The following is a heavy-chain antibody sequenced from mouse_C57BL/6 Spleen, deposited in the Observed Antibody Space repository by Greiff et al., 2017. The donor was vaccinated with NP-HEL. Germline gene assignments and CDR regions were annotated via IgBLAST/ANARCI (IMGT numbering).Heavy chain of an antibody. D-gene: IGHD2-5*01. CDR2: ISDGGSYT. Sequence: DVKLVESGGGLVKPGGSLKLSCAASGFTFSSYAMSWVRQTPEKRLEWVATISDGGSYTYYPDNVKGRFTISRDNAKNNLYLQMSHLKSEDTAMYYCAREGSYYSNSAWFAYWGQGTLVTVSA. J-gene: IGHJ3*01. CDR1: GFTFSSYA. V-gene: IGHV5-4*01. CDR3: AREGSYYSNSAWFAY.